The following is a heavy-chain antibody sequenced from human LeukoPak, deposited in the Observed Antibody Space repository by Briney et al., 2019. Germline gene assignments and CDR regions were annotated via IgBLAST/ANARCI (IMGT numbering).Heavy chain of an antibody. CDR3: ARALGSYSGYDWEDY. V-gene: IGHV3-53*01. Sequence: GGSLRLSCAASGFTVSSNYMSWVRQAPGKWLECVSLIYSGGSTYYADSVKGRFTISGDNSKNTLYLQMNSLRAEDTAVYYCARALGSYSGYDWEDYWGQGTLVTVSS. J-gene: IGHJ4*02. CDR2: IYSGGST. D-gene: IGHD5-12*01. CDR1: GFTVSSNY.